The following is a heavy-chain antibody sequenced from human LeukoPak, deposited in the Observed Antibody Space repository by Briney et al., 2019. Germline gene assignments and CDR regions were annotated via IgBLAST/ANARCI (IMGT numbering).Heavy chain of an antibody. CDR3: AREALAYGSGNREY. Sequence: ASLKVSCKXSGYTFTSYAINWVRQATGQGLERMGWMNPNSGNTGYSQKFQGRVTMTRNTSISTAYMELSSRRSGDTAVYYCAREALAYGSGNREYWGQGTMVTVSS. CDR2: MNPNSGNT. D-gene: IGHD3-10*01. V-gene: IGHV1-8*01. J-gene: IGHJ4*02. CDR1: GYTFTSYA.